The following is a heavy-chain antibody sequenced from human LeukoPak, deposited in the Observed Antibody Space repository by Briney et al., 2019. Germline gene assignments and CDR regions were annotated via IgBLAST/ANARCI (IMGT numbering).Heavy chain of an antibody. J-gene: IGHJ3*02. CDR3: ARTYYYASGAFDI. CDR2: INPNSGGT. V-gene: IGHV1-2*02. D-gene: IGHD3-10*01. Sequence: ASVKVSCKASGYTFTGYYMHWVRQAPGQGLEWMGWINPNSGGTNYAQEFQGRVTMTRDTSISTAYMELSRLRSDDTAVYYCARTYYYASGAFDIWGQGTMVTVSS. CDR1: GYTFTGYY.